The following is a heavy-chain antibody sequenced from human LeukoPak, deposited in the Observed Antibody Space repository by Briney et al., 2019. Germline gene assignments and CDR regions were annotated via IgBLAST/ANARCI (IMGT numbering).Heavy chain of an antibody. J-gene: IGHJ5*02. Sequence: ASVKVSCKASGYTFTSYDINWVRQATGQGLEWMGWMNPNSGNTGYAQKFQGRVTMTRNISISTAYMELSSLRSEDTAVYYCARTMVRGVIIKRVWFDPWGQGTLVTVSS. CDR1: GYTFTSYD. CDR2: MNPNSGNT. CDR3: ARTMVRGVIIKRVWFDP. V-gene: IGHV1-8*01. D-gene: IGHD3-10*01.